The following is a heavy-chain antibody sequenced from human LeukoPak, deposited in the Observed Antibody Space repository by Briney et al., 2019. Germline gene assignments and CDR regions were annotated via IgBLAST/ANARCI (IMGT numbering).Heavy chain of an antibody. CDR3: ARDRYYDSSGYWWPAHYYYYGMDV. D-gene: IGHD3-22*01. CDR1: GYTFTSYG. V-gene: IGHV1-18*01. CDR2: ISAYNGNT. Sequence: GASVKVSCKASGYTFTSYGISWVRQAPGQGLEWMGWISAYNGNTNYAQKLQGRVTMTTDTSTSTAYMELRSLRSDDTAVYYCARDRYYDSSGYWWPAHYYYYGMDVWGQGTTVTVSS. J-gene: IGHJ6*02.